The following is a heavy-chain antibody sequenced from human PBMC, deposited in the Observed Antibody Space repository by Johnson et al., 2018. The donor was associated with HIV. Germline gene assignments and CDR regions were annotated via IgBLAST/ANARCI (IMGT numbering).Heavy chain of an antibody. V-gene: IGHV3-66*01. CDR1: GTTVSRSY. J-gene: IGHJ3*02. D-gene: IGHD1-26*01. Sequence: VQLVESGGGLVQPGGSLRLSCAASGTTVSRSYMRWVRQAPGKGLALVSAIYSGRNTYYADSVRGRFTISRDNSKNTLYLQMNSLRAEDTAVYHCAREGAWEVRPGAFDIWGQGTTVTVSS. CDR2: IYSGRNT. CDR3: AREGAWEVRPGAFDI.